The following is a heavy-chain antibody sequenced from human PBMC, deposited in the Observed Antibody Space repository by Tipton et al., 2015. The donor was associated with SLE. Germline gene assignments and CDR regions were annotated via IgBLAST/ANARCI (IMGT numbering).Heavy chain of an antibody. V-gene: IGHV4-34*01. J-gene: IGHJ6*02. Sequence: TLSLTCSVYGGSVSDYYWSWIRQPPGKGLQCIGELNQSGYTNYNPPLSGRATISMDKSKNQLSLTLRSVTAADTAVYYCARGPDYGLAVWGQGTTVSVSS. CDR1: GGSVSDYY. CDR3: ARGPDYGLAV. CDR2: LNQSGYT.